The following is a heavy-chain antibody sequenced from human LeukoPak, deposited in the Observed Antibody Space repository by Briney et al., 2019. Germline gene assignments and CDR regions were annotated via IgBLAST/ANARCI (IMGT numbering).Heavy chain of an antibody. CDR3: ARDPSFGELSSYFDY. D-gene: IGHD3-10*01. CDR2: ISHSSSYI. V-gene: IGHV3-21*01. CDR1: GFTFSSYS. Sequence: AGGSLRLSCAASGFTFSSYSMNWVRQAPGKGLEWVSSISHSSSYIYYVDSVKGRFTISRDNAKNSLYLQMNSLRAEDTAVYYCARDPSFGELSSYFDYWGQGTLVTVSS. J-gene: IGHJ4*02.